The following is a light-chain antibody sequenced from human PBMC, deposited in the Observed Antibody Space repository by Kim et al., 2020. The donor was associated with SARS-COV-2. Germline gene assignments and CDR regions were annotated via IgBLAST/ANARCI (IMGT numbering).Light chain of an antibody. Sequence: AAVGDRCTITCRASQGISNSLAWDRQKPGKVPMLLIYGASTLRAGGPSRFRGSGSGTDFTLTISSLQPEDAATYYCQKYNSAPWTFGQGTKVEIK. V-gene: IGKV1-27*01. CDR3: QKYNSAPWT. CDR2: GAS. CDR1: QGISNS. J-gene: IGKJ1*01.